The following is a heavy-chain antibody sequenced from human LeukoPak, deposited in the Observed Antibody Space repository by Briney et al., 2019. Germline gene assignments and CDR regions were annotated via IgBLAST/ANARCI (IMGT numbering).Heavy chain of an antibody. V-gene: IGHV4-4*07. J-gene: IGHJ6*03. D-gene: IGHD2-15*01. CDR1: GVSISSYY. CDR2: IYTSGNT. CDR3: ARDRRAILETLYYYYMDV. Sequence: SETLSLTCTVSGVSISSYYWSWIRQPAGSGLEWIGRIYTSGNTNYNPSLKSRVTISLDKSKNQFSLKLSSVTAADTAVYYCARDRRAILETLYYYYMDVWGKGTTVTVSS.